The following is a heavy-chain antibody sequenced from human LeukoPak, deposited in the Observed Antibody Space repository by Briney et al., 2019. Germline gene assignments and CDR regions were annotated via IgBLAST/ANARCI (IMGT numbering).Heavy chain of an antibody. CDR1: GFTFSDYW. J-gene: IGHJ4*02. D-gene: IGHD3-10*01. CDR2: IKQDGSEK. Sequence: GGSLRLSCVASGFTFSDYWMTWVRQAPGKGLEWVANIKQDGSEKFCVDSVKGRFTISRDNAENSLYLHMNSLRAEDTAVYYCARELWSGTYWGQGSLVTVSS. CDR3: ARELWSGTY. V-gene: IGHV3-7*01.